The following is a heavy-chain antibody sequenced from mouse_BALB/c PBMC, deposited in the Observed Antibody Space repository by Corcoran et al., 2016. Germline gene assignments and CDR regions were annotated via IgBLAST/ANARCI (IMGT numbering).Heavy chain of an antibody. D-gene: IGHD2-2*01. CDR1: GYTFTTAG. Sequence: QIQLVQSGPELKKPGETVRISCKASGYTFTTAGMQWVQKMPGKGLKWIGWINTHSGVPKYAEDFKGRFAFSLETSASTAYLHISNLKNEDTATYFCARSLWFYYAMDYWGQGTSVTVSS. CDR3: ARSLWFYYAMDY. J-gene: IGHJ4*01. V-gene: IGHV9-4*02. CDR2: INTHSGVP.